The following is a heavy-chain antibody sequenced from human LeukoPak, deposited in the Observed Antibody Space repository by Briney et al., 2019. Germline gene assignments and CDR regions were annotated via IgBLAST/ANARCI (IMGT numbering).Heavy chain of an antibody. CDR1: GYTFTGYY. D-gene: IGHD6-13*01. CDR3: ARVEGGSSSWYYYYYYMDV. J-gene: IGHJ6*03. Sequence: SVKVSCKASGYTFTGYYMHWVRQAPGQGLEWMGWINPNSGGTNYAQKFQGRVTMTRDTSISTAYMELSRLRSDDTAVYYCARVEGGSSSWYYYYYYMDVWGKGTTVTVSS. V-gene: IGHV1-2*02. CDR2: INPNSGGT.